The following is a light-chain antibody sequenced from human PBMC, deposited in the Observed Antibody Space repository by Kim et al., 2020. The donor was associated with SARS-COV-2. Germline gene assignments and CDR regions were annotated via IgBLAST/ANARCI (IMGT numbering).Light chain of an antibody. V-gene: IGKV1-27*01. Sequence: SASVGDRGTITCRASQGISNYLAWYQQKPGKIPTLLVYGASALQSGVPSRFSGSGSGTDFTLTINSLQPDDVATYYCQNYNSAPRTFGRGTKLEI. CDR3: QNYNSAPRT. CDR1: QGISNY. J-gene: IGKJ4*02. CDR2: GAS.